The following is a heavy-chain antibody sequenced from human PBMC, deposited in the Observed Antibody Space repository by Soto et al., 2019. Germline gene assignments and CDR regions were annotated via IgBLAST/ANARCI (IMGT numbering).Heavy chain of an antibody. CDR3: ARAPRGNYGYPSYFDY. CDR1: GGSISSYY. Sequence: SETLSLTCTVSGGSISSYYWSWIRQPPGKGLEWIGYIYYSGSTNYNPSLKSRVAISVDTSKNQFSLKLSSVTAADTAVYYCARAPRGNYGYPSYFDYWGQGTLVTVSS. D-gene: IGHD5-18*01. V-gene: IGHV4-59*01. CDR2: IYYSGST. J-gene: IGHJ4*02.